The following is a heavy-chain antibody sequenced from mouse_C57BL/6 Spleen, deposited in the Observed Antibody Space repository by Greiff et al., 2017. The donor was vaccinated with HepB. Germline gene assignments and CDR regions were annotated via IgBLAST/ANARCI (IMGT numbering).Heavy chain of an antibody. CDR3: ARARSGRNPVDD. D-gene: IGHD1-1*01. CDR2: IDHEDGET. Sequence: VQLKQSGAELVKPGASVKLSCTASGFNIKDYYMPWVKQRTAQGLEWIGRIDHEDGETKYAPKFQVKATITVDTSSTTAYLQRSGLTSEDTAVYCCARARSGRNPVDDWGQGGTLTVSS. CDR1: GFNIKDYY. J-gene: IGHJ2*01. V-gene: IGHV14-2*01.